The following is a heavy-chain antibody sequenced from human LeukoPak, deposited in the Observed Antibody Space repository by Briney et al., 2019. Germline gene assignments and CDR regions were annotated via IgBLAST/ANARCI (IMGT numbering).Heavy chain of an antibody. CDR3: ARGGEIGAGPSAKFDP. J-gene: IGHJ5*02. V-gene: IGHV1-46*01. CDR2: IKPSGGTT. D-gene: IGHD6-13*01. Sequence: ASVKVSCKASGYTFTKYYLHWVRQAPGQGLEWMGMIKPSGGTTTYAQKFRDRVTVTSDTSTSTVYMELSSLTSEDTAVYYCARGGEIGAGPSAKFDPWGQGTLVTVSS. CDR1: GYTFTKYY.